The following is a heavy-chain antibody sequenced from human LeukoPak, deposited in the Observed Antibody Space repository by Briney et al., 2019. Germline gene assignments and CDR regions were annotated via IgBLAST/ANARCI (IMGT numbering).Heavy chain of an antibody. V-gene: IGHV3-43D*03. D-gene: IGHD6-13*01. Sequence: GSLRLSCAASGLTFDDYAMHWVRQAPRKGLEWVSLVSWDGGSTYYADSVKGRFTISRDNSKNSLYLQMNSLRAEDTAFYYCAKDEGYSSTVGYFQHWGQGTLVTVSS. CDR2: VSWDGGST. CDR1: GLTFDDYA. CDR3: AKDEGYSSTVGYFQH. J-gene: IGHJ1*01.